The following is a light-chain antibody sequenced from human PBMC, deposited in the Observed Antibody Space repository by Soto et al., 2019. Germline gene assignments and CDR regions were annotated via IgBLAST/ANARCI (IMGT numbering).Light chain of an antibody. CDR2: EVS. V-gene: IGLV2-14*01. Sequence: QSALTQPASVSGSPGQSITISCIGTSSDVGGYNFVSWYQQHPGKAPKLMIYEVSNRPSGVSTRFSGSKSGNTASLTISGLHADDEAYYYCFSYRSTGILLFGGGTKVTVL. CDR3: FSYRSTGILL. CDR1: SSDVGGYNF. J-gene: IGLJ2*01.